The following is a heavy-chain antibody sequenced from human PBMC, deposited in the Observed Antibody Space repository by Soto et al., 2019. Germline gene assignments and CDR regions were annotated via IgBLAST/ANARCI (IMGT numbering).Heavy chain of an antibody. J-gene: IGHJ5*02. V-gene: IGHV4-61*01. D-gene: IGHD3-22*01. CDR1: GGSVSSGSYY. CDR2: IYYSGST. CDR3: ARGISYYDSSGYQATSNYYSGANWFDP. Sequence: SSETLSLTCTVSGGSVSSGSYYWSWIRQPPGKGLEWIGYIYYSGSTNYNPSLKSRVTISVDTSKNQFSLKLSSVTAADTAVYYCARGISYYDSSGYQATSNYYSGANWFDPWGQGTPAPVYS.